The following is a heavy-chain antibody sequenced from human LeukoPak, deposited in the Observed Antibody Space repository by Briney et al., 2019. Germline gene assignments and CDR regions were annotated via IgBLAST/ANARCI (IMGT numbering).Heavy chain of an antibody. D-gene: IGHD2-2*01. V-gene: IGHV1-18*01. J-gene: IGHJ5*02. CDR2: ISAYNGNT. Sequence: ASVKVSCKASGYTFTSYGISWVRQAPGQGLEWMGWISAYNGNTNYAQKLQGRVTMTTDTSTSTAYMELRSLRSDDTAVYYCVRVGYCSSTSCYLGWFDPWGQGTLVTVPS. CDR3: VRVGYCSSTSCYLGWFDP. CDR1: GYTFTSYG.